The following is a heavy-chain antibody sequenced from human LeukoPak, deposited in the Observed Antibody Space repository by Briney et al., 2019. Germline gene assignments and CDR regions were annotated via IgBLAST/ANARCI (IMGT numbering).Heavy chain of an antibody. V-gene: IGHV3-48*01. J-gene: IGHJ4*02. Sequence: GGSLRLSCAASGFTFSSYSMNWVRQAPGKGLEWVSYISSSSSTICYADSVKGRFTISRDNAKNSLYLQMNSLRAEDTAVYYCARDPSYSSSWPIDYWGQGTLVTVSS. CDR1: GFTFSSYS. D-gene: IGHD6-13*01. CDR3: ARDPSYSSSWPIDY. CDR2: ISSSSSTI.